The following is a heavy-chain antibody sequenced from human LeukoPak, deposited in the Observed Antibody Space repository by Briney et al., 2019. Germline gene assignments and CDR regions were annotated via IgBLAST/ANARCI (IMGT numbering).Heavy chain of an antibody. D-gene: IGHD6-19*01. J-gene: IGHJ4*02. CDR3: ARAGWLAVGGLPTYYFDY. Sequence: PGGSLRLSCAPSGFTFSNYAMSWVRQAPGKGLEWVANIKQDGSEKYYVDSVKGRFTISRDNANNSLYLQMNSLRAEDTAVYYCARAGWLAVGGLPTYYFDYWGEGTLVTVSS. V-gene: IGHV3-7*01. CDR1: GFTFSNYA. CDR2: IKQDGSEK.